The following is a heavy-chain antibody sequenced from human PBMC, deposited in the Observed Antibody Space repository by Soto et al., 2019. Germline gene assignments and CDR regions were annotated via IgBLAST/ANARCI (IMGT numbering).Heavy chain of an antibody. CDR2: INPNGGST. J-gene: IGHJ4*02. Sequence: QVQLVKSGAEVKKPGASVKISCKTSGFTFISYYVHWVRQAPGQGLEWMGLINPNGGSTTYAQEFQGRVPMTSDTATSTVYMELSSLRSEDTAVYYCVRGEYRSGWYWVHWGRGTLVTVSS. D-gene: IGHD6-19*01. CDR3: VRGEYRSGWYWVH. V-gene: IGHV1-46*01. CDR1: GFTFISYY.